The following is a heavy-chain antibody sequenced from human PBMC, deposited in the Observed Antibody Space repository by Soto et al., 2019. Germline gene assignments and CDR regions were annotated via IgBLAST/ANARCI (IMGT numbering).Heavy chain of an antibody. CDR3: ARGLERGYYFDY. Sequence: QVTLKESGPVLVKPTETLTLTCTVSGFSLSNARMGVSWIRQPPGKALEWLAHTFSNDEKSYNTSLKSRLTISKDTSKSQVVLTMTNMDPVDTATYYCARGLERGYYFDYWGQGTLVTVSS. J-gene: IGHJ4*02. CDR1: GFSLSNARMG. V-gene: IGHV2-26*01. D-gene: IGHD1-1*01. CDR2: TFSNDEK.